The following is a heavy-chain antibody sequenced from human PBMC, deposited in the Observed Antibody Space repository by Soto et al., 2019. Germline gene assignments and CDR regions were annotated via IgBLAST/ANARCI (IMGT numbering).Heavy chain of an antibody. J-gene: IGHJ4*02. CDR2: ISPTANYT. V-gene: IGHV1-46*01. D-gene: IGHD2-2*01. Sequence: QVQLVQSGPEVKKPGASVKVSCEASGFTFSNYYMHWVRQAPEQGLEWMGLISPTANYTRYAQTFQGSFTITRDTYTSQVYMDLSSLTSEDTAVYYCARADSDQYFDYWGQGTRVTVSS. CDR1: GFTFSNYY. CDR3: ARADSDQYFDY.